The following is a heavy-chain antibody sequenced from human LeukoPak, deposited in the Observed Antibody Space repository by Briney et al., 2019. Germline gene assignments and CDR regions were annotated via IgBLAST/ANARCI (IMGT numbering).Heavy chain of an antibody. V-gene: IGHV4-39*01. CDR3: SRHVSTTRHVDC. D-gene: IGHD1-1*01. J-gene: IGHJ4*02. CDR1: GGSISGSGYY. Sequence: SETLSLTCTVSGGSISGSGYYWGWIRQPPGKGLEWIGIIYYTGSTYYNPSLKSRVTISVDTSKNQFSLRLSSVSAADTAVYYCSRHVSTTRHVDCWGQGTLLTVSS. CDR2: IYYTGST.